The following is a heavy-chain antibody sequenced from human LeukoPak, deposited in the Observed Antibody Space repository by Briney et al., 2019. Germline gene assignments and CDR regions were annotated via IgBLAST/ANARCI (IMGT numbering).Heavy chain of an antibody. Sequence: SGGSLRLSCAASGFIFINYGMSWVRQAPGKGLDWVSAISGSTGSTYYADSVKGRFTISRDNPKNTLYLQMNSLRGEDTAVYYCARGYDFWSGYSFDYWGQGALVTVSS. CDR2: ISGSTGST. V-gene: IGHV3-23*01. D-gene: IGHD3-3*01. CDR1: GFIFINYG. CDR3: ARGYDFWSGYSFDY. J-gene: IGHJ4*02.